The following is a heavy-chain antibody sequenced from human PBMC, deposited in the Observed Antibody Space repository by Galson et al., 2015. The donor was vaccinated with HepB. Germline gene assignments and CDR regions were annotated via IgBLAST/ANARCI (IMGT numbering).Heavy chain of an antibody. CDR3: AKGGYYYGSWLPYIFDY. CDR2: ISYDGSNK. Sequence: SLRLSCAASGFIFSSNGMNWVRQSPGKGLEWVAVISYDGSNKYYADSVKGRFTISRDNSKNTLYLQMNSLRAEDTAVYYCAKGGYYYGSWLPYIFDYWGQGTLVTVSS. V-gene: IGHV3-30*18. D-gene: IGHD3-10*01. CDR1: GFIFSSNG. J-gene: IGHJ4*02.